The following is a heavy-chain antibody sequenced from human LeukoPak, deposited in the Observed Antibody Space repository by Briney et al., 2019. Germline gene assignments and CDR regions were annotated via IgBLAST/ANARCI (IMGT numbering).Heavy chain of an antibody. V-gene: IGHV3-74*01. Sequence: SGRSLRLSCAASGFTSSSYWMPCVRQAAGKGLVWVSPINSDGSSTSYADSVKSRFTISRDNAKNTLYLQMNSLRAEDTAVYYCARAVGATSTYHYYHNGMDIWGQGTTVTVSS. CDR3: ARAVGATSTYHYYHNGMDI. CDR2: INSDGSST. J-gene: IGHJ6*02. D-gene: IGHD1-26*01. CDR1: GFTSSSYW.